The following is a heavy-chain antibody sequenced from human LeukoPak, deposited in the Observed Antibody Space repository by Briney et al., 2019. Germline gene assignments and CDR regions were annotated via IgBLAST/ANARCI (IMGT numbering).Heavy chain of an antibody. Sequence: PGGSLRLSCVASGFTFDNYGMSWVRQAPGKGLQWVSYISVSGGSTYYTDSVKSRFTISRDNSKSTLYLQLDGLRAEDTAVYFCAKGGSGNFPGRGYFDYWGQGTLVTVSS. CDR1: GFTFDNYG. V-gene: IGHV3-23*01. J-gene: IGHJ4*02. CDR3: AKGGSGNFPGRGYFDY. CDR2: ISVSGGST. D-gene: IGHD1-26*01.